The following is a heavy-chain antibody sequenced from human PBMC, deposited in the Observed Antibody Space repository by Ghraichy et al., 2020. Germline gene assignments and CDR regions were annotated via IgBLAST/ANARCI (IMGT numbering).Heavy chain of an antibody. CDR2: IYYSGST. J-gene: IGHJ6*03. CDR3: ARGSYYYYYYMDV. V-gene: IGHV4-30-4*01. Sequence: SETLSLTCTVSGGSISSGDYYWSWIRQPPGKGLEWIGYIYYSGSTYYNPSLKSRVTISVDTSKNQFSLKLSSVTAADTAVYYCARGSYYYYYYMDVWGKGTTVTVSS. CDR1: GGSISSGDYY.